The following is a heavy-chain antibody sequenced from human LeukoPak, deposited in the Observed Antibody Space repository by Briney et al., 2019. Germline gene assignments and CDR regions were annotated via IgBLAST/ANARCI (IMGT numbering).Heavy chain of an antibody. CDR1: GGSISSYY. J-gene: IGHJ2*01. Sequence: SETLSLTCTVSGGSISSYYWSWIRQPPGRGLEWIGYIYYSGSTNYNPSLESRFTISVDTSKNQFSLNLNSVTAADTAVYYCARGGPSSKYFGLWGRGTLVTVSS. D-gene: IGHD6-6*01. V-gene: IGHV4-59*01. CDR3: ARGGPSSKYFGL. CDR2: IYYSGST.